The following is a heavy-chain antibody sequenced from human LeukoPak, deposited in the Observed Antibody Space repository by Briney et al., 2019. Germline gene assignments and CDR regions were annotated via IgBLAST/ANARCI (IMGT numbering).Heavy chain of an antibody. CDR2: ISSTGNTI. J-gene: IGHJ4*02. CDR1: GFTFNSYE. CDR3: ARRGSSSRYYFDY. V-gene: IGHV3-48*03. Sequence: GGSLRLSCAASGFTFNSYEMNWVRQAPAKGLEWVSYISSTGNTIYYADSVKGRFTISRDDATNSVSLQMNSLRADDTAVYYCARRGSSSRYYFDYWGQGTPVTVSS. D-gene: IGHD6-13*01.